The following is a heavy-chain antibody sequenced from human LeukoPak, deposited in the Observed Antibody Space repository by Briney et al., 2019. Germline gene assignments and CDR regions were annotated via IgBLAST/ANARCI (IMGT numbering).Heavy chain of an antibody. CDR2: IYYSGST. D-gene: IGHD3-9*01. V-gene: IGHV4-39*01. CDR1: GGSITSSSYY. J-gene: IGHJ4*02. CDR3: ARRFSKEPYYDILTGYPPGYFDY. Sequence: PSETLSLTCTVSGGSITSSSYYWGWIRQPPGKGLEWIWSIYYSGSTYYNPPLKSRVTISVDTSKNQFSLKLSSVTAGDTAVYYCARRFSKEPYYDILTGYPPGYFDYWGQGTLVTVSS.